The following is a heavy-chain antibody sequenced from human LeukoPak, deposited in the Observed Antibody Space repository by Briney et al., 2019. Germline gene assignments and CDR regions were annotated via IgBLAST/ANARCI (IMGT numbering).Heavy chain of an antibody. CDR3: ARGAWTATQPIND. CDR1: GFTFSTYA. D-gene: IGHD2-21*02. CDR2: VSNDGRDK. J-gene: IGHJ4*02. Sequence: QPGGSLRLSCAASGFTFSTYAMHWVRQAPAKGLDWVAVVSNDGRDKYYADSVKGRFTISRDNSKNTLDLQMNSLRVDDTGVYYCARGAWTATQPINDWGQGTLVTVSS. V-gene: IGHV3-30*04.